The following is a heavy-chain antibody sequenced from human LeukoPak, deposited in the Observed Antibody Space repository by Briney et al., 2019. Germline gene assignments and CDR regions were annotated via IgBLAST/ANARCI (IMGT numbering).Heavy chain of an antibody. CDR2: TYYKSKWFN. CDR3: ARADGDPDHFDY. Sequence: SQTLSLTCAISGDSVSSNVWNWIRQSPSRGLEWLGRTYYKSKWFNDYAASMKGRITITPDTSKNQFSLKLSSVTAADTAVYYCARADGDPDHFDYWGQGTLVTVSS. D-gene: IGHD4-17*01. J-gene: IGHJ4*02. V-gene: IGHV6-1*01. CDR1: GDSVSSNV.